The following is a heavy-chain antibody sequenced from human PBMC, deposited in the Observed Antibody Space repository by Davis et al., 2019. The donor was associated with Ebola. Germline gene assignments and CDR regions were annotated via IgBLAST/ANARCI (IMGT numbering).Heavy chain of an antibody. CDR3: ARLVGANYRGDY. Sequence: ASVKVSCKASGYTFTRYHMHWVRQAPGQGLEWMGIINPSGGSTSYAQKFQGRVTMTRDTSTSTVYMELSSLRSGDTAVYYCARLVGANYRGDYWGQGTLVTVSS. V-gene: IGHV1-46*01. CDR1: GYTFTRYH. CDR2: INPSGGST. D-gene: IGHD1-26*01. J-gene: IGHJ4*02.